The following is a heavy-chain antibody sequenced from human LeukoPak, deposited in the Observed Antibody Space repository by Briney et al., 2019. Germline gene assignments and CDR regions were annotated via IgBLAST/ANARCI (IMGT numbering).Heavy chain of an antibody. V-gene: IGHV3-30-3*01. CDR1: GCTFSGYP. CDR3: ARIRSSGYLTFDY. Sequence: PGGSLRLSCAASGCTFSGYPIHWVRQAPGKGLEWVAVISYDGSNKYYADSVKGRFTISRDNSKNTLYLQMNSLRAEDTAVYYCARIRSSGYLTFDYWGQGILVTVSS. CDR2: ISYDGSNK. J-gene: IGHJ4*02. D-gene: IGHD3-22*01.